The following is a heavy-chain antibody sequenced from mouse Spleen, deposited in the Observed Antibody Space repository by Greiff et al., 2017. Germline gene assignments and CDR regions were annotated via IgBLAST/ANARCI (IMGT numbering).Heavy chain of an antibody. CDR1: GYTFTDYY. V-gene: IGHV1-26*01. CDR3: ARQDGYCFDY. D-gene: IGHD2-3*01. Sequence: EVKLQQSGPELVKPGASVKISCKASGYTFTDYYMNWVKQSHGKSLEWIGDINPNNGGTSYNQKFKGKATLTVDKSSSTAYMQLSSLTSEDSAVYFCARQDGYCFDYWGQGTTLTVSS. CDR2: INPNNGGT. J-gene: IGHJ2*01.